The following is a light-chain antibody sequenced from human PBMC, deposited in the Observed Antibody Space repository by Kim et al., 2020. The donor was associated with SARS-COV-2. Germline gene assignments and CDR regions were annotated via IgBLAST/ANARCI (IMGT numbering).Light chain of an antibody. Sequence: VSPGQTPSIPCSGDKLGDKYACWYQQKPGQSPVLVIYQDSKRPSGIPERFSGSNSGNTATLTISGTQAMDEADYYCQAWDSSTVVFGGGTQLTVL. CDR3: QAWDSSTVV. CDR1: KLGDKY. CDR2: QDS. V-gene: IGLV3-1*01. J-gene: IGLJ2*01.